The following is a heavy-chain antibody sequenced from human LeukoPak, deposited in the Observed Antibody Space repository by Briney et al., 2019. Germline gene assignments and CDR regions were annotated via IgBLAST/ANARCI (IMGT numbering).Heavy chain of an antibody. J-gene: IGHJ6*03. CDR2: ISAYNGNT. Sequence: VASVKVSCKASGYTFTSYGISWVRQAPGQGLEWMGWISAYNGNTNYAQKLQGRVTMTTDTSTSTAYMELRSLRSDDTAVYYCARVGGYCSGGSCYLLNYYYYYMDVWGEGTTVTVSS. V-gene: IGHV1-18*01. CDR1: GYTFTSYG. CDR3: ARVGGYCSGGSCYLLNYYYYYMDV. D-gene: IGHD2-15*01.